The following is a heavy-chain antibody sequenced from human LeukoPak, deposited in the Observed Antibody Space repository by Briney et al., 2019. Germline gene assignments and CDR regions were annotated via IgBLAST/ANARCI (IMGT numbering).Heavy chain of an antibody. Sequence: GRSLRLSCAASGFTFSSYVMHWVRQAPGKGLEWVAVIWYDGSNKYYADSVKGRFTISRDNSKNTLYLQMNSLRAEDTAVYYCARERVVVVPAAMYYYGMDVWGQGTTVTVSS. CDR3: ARERVVVVPAAMYYYGMDV. CDR1: GFTFSSYV. V-gene: IGHV3-33*01. J-gene: IGHJ6*02. D-gene: IGHD2-2*01. CDR2: IWYDGSNK.